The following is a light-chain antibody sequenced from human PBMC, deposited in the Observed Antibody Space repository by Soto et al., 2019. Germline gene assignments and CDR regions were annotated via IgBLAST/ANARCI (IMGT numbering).Light chain of an antibody. CDR1: QAVGGTY. CDR3: QQYGSSPQIT. J-gene: IGKJ5*01. Sequence: ETVLTQSPASLSLSPGERASLSCRAIQAVGGTYLAWYQHKPGQAPRLLIYGASNRAAGIPDRFGGSGSGTDFTLTISRLEPEDFAVYYCQQYGSSPQITFGQGTRLEI. V-gene: IGKV3-20*01. CDR2: GAS.